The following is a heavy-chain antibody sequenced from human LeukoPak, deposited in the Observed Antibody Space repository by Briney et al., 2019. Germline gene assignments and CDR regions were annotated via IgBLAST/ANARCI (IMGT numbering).Heavy chain of an antibody. CDR1: GFTFSDHW. J-gene: IGHJ4*02. CDR3: ARDTNWYPIDY. Sequence: GGSLRLSCAASGFTFSDHWMIWVRRAPGKGLEWVANIKQDGSEKNYVDSVKGRFTISRDNAKNSLYLRMNSLRAEDTAVYHCARDTNWYPIDYWGQGTLVTVSS. D-gene: IGHD1-1*01. CDR2: IKQDGSEK. V-gene: IGHV3-7*03.